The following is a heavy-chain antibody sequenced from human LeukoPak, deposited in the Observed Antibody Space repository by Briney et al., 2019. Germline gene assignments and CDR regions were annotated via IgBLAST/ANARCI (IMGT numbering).Heavy chain of an antibody. CDR2: IYTSGST. CDR3: ARQVLNYYMDV. D-gene: IGHD1-1*01. J-gene: IGHJ6*03. CDR1: GGSISSGSYY. V-gene: IGHV4-61*02. Sequence: SETLSLTCTVSGGSISSGSYYWSWIRQPAGKGLEWIGRIYTSGSTNYNPSLKSRVNISVDTSKNQFSLKLSSVTAEDTAVYHCARQVLNYYMDVWGKGTTVTISS.